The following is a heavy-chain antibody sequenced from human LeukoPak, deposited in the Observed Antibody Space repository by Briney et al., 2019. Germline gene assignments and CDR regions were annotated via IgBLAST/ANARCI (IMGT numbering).Heavy chain of an antibody. CDR2: IIPIFGTA. J-gene: IGHJ5*02. V-gene: IGHV1-69*13. CDR3: ARGGVVVPAAIGWFDP. Sequence: SVKVSCKASGGTFSSYAISWVRQAPGQGLEWMGGIIPIFGTANYAQKFQGRVTITADESTSTAYMELSSLRSEDTAVYYCARGGVVVPAAIGWFDPWGQGTLVTVSS. CDR1: GGTFSSYA. D-gene: IGHD2-2*01.